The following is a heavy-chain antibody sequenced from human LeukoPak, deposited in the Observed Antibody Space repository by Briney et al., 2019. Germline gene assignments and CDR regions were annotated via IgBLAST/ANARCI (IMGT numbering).Heavy chain of an antibody. V-gene: IGHV4-31*03. Sequence: SQTLSLTCTVSGGSISSGGYYWSWIRQHPGKGLEWIGYIYYSGSTYYNPSLKSRVTISVDTSKNQFSLKLSSVTAADTAVYYCARGPQITMVRGVINYWGQGTLVTVSS. CDR2: IYYSGST. CDR1: GGSISSGGYY. D-gene: IGHD3-10*01. CDR3: ARGPQITMVRGVINY. J-gene: IGHJ4*02.